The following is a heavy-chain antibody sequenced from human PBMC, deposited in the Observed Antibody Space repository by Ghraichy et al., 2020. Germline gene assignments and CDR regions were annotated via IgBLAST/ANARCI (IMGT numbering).Heavy chain of an antibody. CDR3: ARVKVRCSGGSCYFGYYYYGMDV. D-gene: IGHD2-15*01. J-gene: IGHJ6*02. V-gene: IGHV4-34*01. Sequence: SETLSLTCAAYGGSFNGYYWSWIRQPPGKGLEWIGEINHSGSTNYNPSLKSRVTISVDTSKNQFSLKLNSVTAADTAVYYCARVKVRCSGGSCYFGYYYYGMDVWGQGTTVTVPS. CDR2: INHSGST. CDR1: GGSFNGYY.